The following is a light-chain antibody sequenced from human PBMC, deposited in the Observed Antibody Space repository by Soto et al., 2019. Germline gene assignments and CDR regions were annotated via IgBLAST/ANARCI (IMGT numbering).Light chain of an antibody. Sequence: EIVLTQSPGTLSLSPGERATLSCRASQSVSNNYLAWYQQKPGQAPRLLIYGASSRATGIPDRFSGSGSGTDFTLTISRLEPEDFAVYYCQQYGSPVTFGQGTKVDIK. CDR3: QQYGSPVT. V-gene: IGKV3-20*01. J-gene: IGKJ1*01. CDR2: GAS. CDR1: QSVSNNY.